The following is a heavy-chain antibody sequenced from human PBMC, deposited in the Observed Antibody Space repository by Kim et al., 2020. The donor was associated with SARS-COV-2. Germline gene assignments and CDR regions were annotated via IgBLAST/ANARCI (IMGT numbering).Heavy chain of an antibody. D-gene: IGHD6-13*01. CDR3: AKDILGIAATGTTFDY. J-gene: IGHJ4*02. V-gene: IGHV3-9*01. Sequence: SVKGRLTISRDNAKNSLYLQMNSLRAEDTAFYYCAKDILGIAATGTTFDYWGQGTLVTVSS.